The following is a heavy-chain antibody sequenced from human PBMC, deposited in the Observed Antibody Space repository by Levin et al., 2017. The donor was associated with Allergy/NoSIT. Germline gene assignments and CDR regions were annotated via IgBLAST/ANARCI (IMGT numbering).Heavy chain of an antibody. D-gene: IGHD6-13*01. V-gene: IGHV4-39*01. CDR1: GGSISSSSYY. J-gene: IGHJ4*02. CDR3: ARQRRIAAEGGYFDY. Sequence: ETLSLTCTVSGGSISSSSYYWGWIRQPPGKGLEWIGSIYYSGSTYYNPSLKSRVTISVDTSKNQFSLKLSSVTAADTAVYYCARQRRIAAEGGYFDYWGQGTLVTVSS. CDR2: IYYSGST.